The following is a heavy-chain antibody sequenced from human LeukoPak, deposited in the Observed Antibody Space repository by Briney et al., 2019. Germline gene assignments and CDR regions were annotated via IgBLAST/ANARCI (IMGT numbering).Heavy chain of an antibody. CDR1: GFTFSSYG. J-gene: IGHJ3*02. D-gene: IGHD4-23*01. CDR2: ISYDGSNK. CDR3: AKGFYYGGSSDLSSFDI. Sequence: GGSLRLSCAASGFTFSSYGMHWVRQAPGKGLEWVAVISYDGSNKYYADSVKGRFTISRDNSKNTLYLQMNSLRVEDTAVYHCAKGFYYGGSSDLSSFDIWGQGTMVTVSS. V-gene: IGHV3-30*18.